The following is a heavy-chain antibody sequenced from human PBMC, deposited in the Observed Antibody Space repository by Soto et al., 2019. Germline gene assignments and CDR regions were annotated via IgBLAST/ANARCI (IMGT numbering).Heavy chain of an antibody. CDR1: GFTFSDYY. CDR2: IRSSDNTR. V-gene: IGHV3-11*01. J-gene: IGHJ4*02. D-gene: IGHD2-2*01. Sequence: LRLSCAASGFTFSDYYMSWIRQAPGKGLEWVSYIRSSDNTRYYADSVKGRFTISRDNAKNSLYLQMNSLRAEDTAVYYCARGNALYDYWGQGTLVTVSS. CDR3: ARGNALYDY.